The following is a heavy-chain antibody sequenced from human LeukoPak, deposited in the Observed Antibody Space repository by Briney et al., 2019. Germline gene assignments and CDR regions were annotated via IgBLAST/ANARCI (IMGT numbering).Heavy chain of an antibody. V-gene: IGHV4-39*02. CDR1: GGSISSSGYY. CDR3: ARESYLTMATVPFDY. D-gene: IGHD5-24*01. Sequence: PSETLSLTCTVSGGSISSSGYYWGWIRQPPGKGLEWIGSIYYSGSTYYNPSLKRRVTISVDTSKNQFSLKLSSVTAADTAVYYCARESYLTMATVPFDYWGQGTLVTVSS. CDR2: IYYSGST. J-gene: IGHJ4*02.